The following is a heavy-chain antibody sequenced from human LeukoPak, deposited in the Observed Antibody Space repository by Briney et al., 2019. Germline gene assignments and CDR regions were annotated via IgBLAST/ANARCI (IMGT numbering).Heavy chain of an antibody. CDR2: IYSGGST. CDR3: ARGEFDCSSTSCFYYFDY. J-gene: IGHJ4*02. Sequence: GGSMRLSCAASGFTVSSNYMSWVRPAPGKGLEWVSVIYSGGSTYYADSVKGRFTIARDNSKNTLYLQMNSLRAEDTAVYYCARGEFDCSSTSCFYYFDYWGQGTLVTVSS. V-gene: IGHV3-53*01. D-gene: IGHD2-2*01. CDR1: GFTVSSNY.